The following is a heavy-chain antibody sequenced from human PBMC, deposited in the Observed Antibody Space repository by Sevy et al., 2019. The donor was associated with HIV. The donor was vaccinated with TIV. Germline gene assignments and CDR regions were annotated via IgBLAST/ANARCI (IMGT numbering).Heavy chain of an antibody. D-gene: IGHD5-12*01. CDR3: ARAPNWKVATMASLDAFDF. V-gene: IGHV3-48*02. CDR1: GFAFSTFS. CDR2: ISDTSTTI. J-gene: IGHJ3*01. Sequence: GGSLRLSCAASGFAFSTFSMNWVRQAPGKGLEWVSYISDTSTTIYYADSVKGRFTISRDNAKNSLFLQMNGLRDEDTAVYYCARAPNWKVATMASLDAFDFWGQGTMVTVSS.